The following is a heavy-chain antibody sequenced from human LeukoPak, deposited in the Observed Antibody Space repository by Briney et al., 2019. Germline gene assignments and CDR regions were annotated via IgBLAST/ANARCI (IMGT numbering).Heavy chain of an antibody. Sequence: ASVNVSCTASGYTFTSYDINWVRQATGQGLEWMGWMNPNSGNTGYAQKFQGRVTMTRNTSISTAYMELSSLRSEDTAVYYCARLTGPDIVVVPAAYGMDVWGQGTTVTVSS. CDR3: ARLTGPDIVVVPAAYGMDV. V-gene: IGHV1-8*01. CDR1: GYTFTSYD. CDR2: MNPNSGNT. D-gene: IGHD2-2*01. J-gene: IGHJ6*02.